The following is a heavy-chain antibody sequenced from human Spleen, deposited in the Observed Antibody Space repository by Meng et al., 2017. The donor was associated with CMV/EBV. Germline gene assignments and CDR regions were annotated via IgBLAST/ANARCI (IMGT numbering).Heavy chain of an antibody. CDR3: ARVGPIVGATDYYYGMDV. CDR1: GYTFTGYY. CDR2: INSNSGDT. V-gene: IGHV1-2*02. Sequence: ASVKVSCKASGYTFTGYYMHWVRQAPGQGLEWMGWINSNSGDTNYAQKFQGRVTMTRDTSISTAYMELRSLRSDDTAVYYCARVGPIVGATDYYYGMDVWGQGTTVTVSS. J-gene: IGHJ6*02. D-gene: IGHD1-26*01.